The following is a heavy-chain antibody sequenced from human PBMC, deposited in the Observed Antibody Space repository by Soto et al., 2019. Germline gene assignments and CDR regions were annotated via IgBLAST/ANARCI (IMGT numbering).Heavy chain of an antibody. CDR3: ARGAPSSYGDYASYYYYMDV. CDR2: ISSSSSYI. J-gene: IGHJ6*03. CDR1: GFTFSSYS. Sequence: GGSLRLSCAASGFTFSSYSMNWVRQAPGKGLEWVSSISSSSSYIYYADSVKGRFTISRDNAKNSLYLQMNSLRAEDTAVYYCARGAPSSYGDYASYYYYMDVWGKGTTVTVSS. D-gene: IGHD4-17*01. V-gene: IGHV3-21*01.